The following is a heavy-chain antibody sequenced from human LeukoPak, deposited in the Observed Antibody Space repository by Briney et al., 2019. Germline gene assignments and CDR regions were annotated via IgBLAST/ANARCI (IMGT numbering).Heavy chain of an antibody. CDR1: GGTFSSYA. CDR2: IIPIFGTA. V-gene: IGHV1-69*05. J-gene: IGHJ5*02. CDR3: ARYDSSGYYYWFDP. Sequence: SVKVSCKASGGTFSSYAISWVRQAAGQGLEWMGGIIPIFGTANYAQKFQGRVTITTDESTSTAYMELSSLRSEDTAVYYCARYDSSGYYYWFDPWGQGTLVTVSS. D-gene: IGHD3-22*01.